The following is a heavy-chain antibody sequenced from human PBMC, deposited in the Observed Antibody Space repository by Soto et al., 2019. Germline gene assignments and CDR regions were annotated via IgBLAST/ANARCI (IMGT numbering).Heavy chain of an antibody. CDR3: ARVIETNTVHMGWFDA. V-gene: IGHV1-69*01. Sequence: QVRLEQSGAEVKKPGSSVKVSCRASGGTFSRKAIAWLRQAPGQGLEWMGGIIPMFGTTNYAQRFQDRVTITADESTSTGSMELSSLTSEDTAVYYCARVIETNTVHMGWFDAWGQGTLVTVSS. D-gene: IGHD3-22*01. J-gene: IGHJ5*02. CDR2: IIPMFGTT. CDR1: GGTFSRKA.